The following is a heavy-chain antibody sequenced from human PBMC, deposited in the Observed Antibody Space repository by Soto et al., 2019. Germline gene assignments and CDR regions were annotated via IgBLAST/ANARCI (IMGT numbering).Heavy chain of an antibody. D-gene: IGHD6-19*01. CDR3: TRDPRSGWFGGQNNCFDP. J-gene: IGHJ5*02. CDR1: GYSIRRGYY. Sequence: SETRSLTCPVSGYSIRRGYYWGWIRQPPGKGLEWIGSIYHSGSPYHNPSLNIRVTISVNTSKNHFSLRLSPVTAADTAVYYCTRDPRSGWFGGQNNCFDPWDQGTLVTVSS. V-gene: IGHV4-38-2*02. CDR2: IYHSGSP.